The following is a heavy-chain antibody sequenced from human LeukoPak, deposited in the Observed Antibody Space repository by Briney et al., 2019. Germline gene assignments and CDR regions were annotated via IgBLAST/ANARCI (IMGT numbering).Heavy chain of an antibody. Sequence: SVKVSCKASGGTFSSYAISWVRQAPGQGLEWMGRIIPILGIANYAQKFQGRVTITADKSTSTAYMELSSLRSEDTAVYYCARDQDDSSGPFDYWGQGTLVTVSS. CDR2: IIPILGIA. D-gene: IGHD3-22*01. V-gene: IGHV1-69*04. J-gene: IGHJ4*02. CDR3: ARDQDDSSGPFDY. CDR1: GGTFSSYA.